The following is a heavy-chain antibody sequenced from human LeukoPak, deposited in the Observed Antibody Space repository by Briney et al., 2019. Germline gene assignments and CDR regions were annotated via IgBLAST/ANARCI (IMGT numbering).Heavy chain of an antibody. CDR3: ASPPYSSSWYLYYFDY. J-gene: IGHJ4*02. CDR1: GFTFSSYA. V-gene: IGHV3-30*04. CDR2: ISYDGSNK. Sequence: TGGSLRLSCAASGFTFSSYAMHWVRQAPGKGLEWVAVISYDGSNKYYADSVKGRSTISRDNSKNTLYLQMNSLRAEDTAVYYCASPPYSSSWYLYYFDYWGQGTLVTVSS. D-gene: IGHD6-13*01.